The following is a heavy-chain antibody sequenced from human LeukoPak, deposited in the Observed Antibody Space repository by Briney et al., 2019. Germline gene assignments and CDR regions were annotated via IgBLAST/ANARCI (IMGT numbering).Heavy chain of an antibody. D-gene: IGHD3-3*01. V-gene: IGHV3-9*01. J-gene: IGHJ4*02. CDR3: AKDSITIFGVVIHFDY. CDR2: ISWNSGSI. Sequence: PGGSLRLSCAASGFTFDDYAMHWVRQAPGKGREWVSGISWNSGSIGYADSVKGRFTISRDNAKNSLYLQMNSLRAEDTALYYCAKDSITIFGVVIHFDYWGQGTLVTVSS. CDR1: GFTFDDYA.